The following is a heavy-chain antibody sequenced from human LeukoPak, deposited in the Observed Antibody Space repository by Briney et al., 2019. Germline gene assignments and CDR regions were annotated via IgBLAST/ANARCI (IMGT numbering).Heavy chain of an antibody. CDR1: GFNFITYA. CDR2: ISYDGGFT. J-gene: IGHJ6*02. D-gene: IGHD3-10*01. V-gene: IGHV3-30*04. Sequence: GTSLRLSCAASGFNFITYAMHWVRQAPGKGLEWVAIISYDGGFTYYADSVKGRFTISRDNAKNSLYLQMDSLRAEDTAVYFCARFLTTHGARYYFASGDYFGMDVWGQGTTVTVSS. CDR3: ARFLTTHGARYYFASGDYFGMDV.